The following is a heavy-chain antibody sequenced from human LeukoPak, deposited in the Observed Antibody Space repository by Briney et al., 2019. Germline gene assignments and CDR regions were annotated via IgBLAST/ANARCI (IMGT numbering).Heavy chain of an antibody. CDR3: ARDHNQYYYGSGVSGGWFDP. CDR1: GGSIRSSSYY. Sequence: SETLSLPFSVSGGSIRSSSYYWGWSRPSPGKGLEWIGIIYYSGSTHYNPSLKSRVTISVDMSKNQFSLKLSSVTAADTAVYYCARDHNQYYYGSGVSGGWFDPWGQGTLVTVSS. D-gene: IGHD3-10*01. CDR2: IYYSGST. J-gene: IGHJ5*02. V-gene: IGHV4-39*07.